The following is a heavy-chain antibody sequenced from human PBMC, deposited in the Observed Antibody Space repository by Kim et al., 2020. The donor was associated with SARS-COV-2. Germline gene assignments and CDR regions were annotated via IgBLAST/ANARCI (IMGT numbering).Heavy chain of an antibody. J-gene: IGHJ6*02. Sequence: SETLSLTCTVSGGSISNYYWNWIRQSAGKGLEWIGRIYTSGSTNYNPSLKSRVTMSVDTSKNQFSLKLSSVTAADTAVHYCARDPRSYYDFWSGYDYYYGLDVWGQGTTVTVSS. CDR3: ARDPRSYYDFWSGYDYYYGLDV. CDR1: GGSISNYY. CDR2: IYTSGST. V-gene: IGHV4-4*07. D-gene: IGHD3-3*01.